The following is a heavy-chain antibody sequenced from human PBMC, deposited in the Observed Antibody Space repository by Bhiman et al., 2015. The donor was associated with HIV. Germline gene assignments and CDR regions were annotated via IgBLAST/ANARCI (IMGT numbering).Heavy chain of an antibody. CDR3: ARDGYIWDY. CDR1: GFTFSNYD. CDR2: ISSIGGTI. J-gene: IGHJ4*02. Sequence: EVQLVESGGGLVQPGGSLRVSCEASGFTFSNYDMNWVRQAPGKGLEWISYISSIGGTIYYKESVKGRFIISRDNAKNSLYLQMSNLRAEDTAVYYCARDGYIWDYWGQGTLVTVSS. V-gene: IGHV3-48*03. D-gene: IGHD5-18*01.